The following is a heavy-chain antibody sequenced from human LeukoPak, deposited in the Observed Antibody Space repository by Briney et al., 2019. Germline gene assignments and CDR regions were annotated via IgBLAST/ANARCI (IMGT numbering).Heavy chain of an antibody. J-gene: IGHJ4*02. D-gene: IGHD3-22*01. Sequence: GGSLRLSCAASGFTFSSYAMSWVRQAPGKGLEWVSAISGSGGSTYYADSVKGRFTISRDNAKNSLYLQMNSLRAEDTAVYYCARGEDYYDSSGYYYYFDYWGQGTLVTVSS. CDR3: ARGEDYYDSSGYYYYFDY. CDR2: ISGSGGST. CDR1: GFTFSSYA. V-gene: IGHV3-23*01.